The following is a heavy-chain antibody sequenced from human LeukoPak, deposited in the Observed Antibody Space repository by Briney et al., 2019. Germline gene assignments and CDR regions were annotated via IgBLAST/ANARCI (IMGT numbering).Heavy chain of an antibody. V-gene: IGHV1-18*01. Sequence: ASVKVSCKASGYTFTSYGISWVRQAPGQGLGWMGWISAYNGNTNYAQKLQGRVTMTTDTSTSTAYMELRSLRSDDTAVYYCAREGPQFGFWSGYYSPGWFDPWGQGTLVTVSS. CDR3: AREGPQFGFWSGYYSPGWFDP. CDR1: GYTFTSYG. CDR2: ISAYNGNT. J-gene: IGHJ5*02. D-gene: IGHD3-3*01.